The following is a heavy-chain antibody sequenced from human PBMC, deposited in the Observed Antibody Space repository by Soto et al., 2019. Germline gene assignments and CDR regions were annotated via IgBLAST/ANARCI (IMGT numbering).Heavy chain of an antibody. V-gene: IGHV2-5*02. Sequence: SGPTLVNPTQTLTLTCTLSGFSLSTSGVGVGWIRQPPGKALEWLALVYWDDDKRYSPSLKSRLTITTDTSKNQVDLRMANMEPVDTATYYCARHMTTVGYFDYWGQGTLVTVSS. CDR2: VYWDDDK. D-gene: IGHD4-17*01. CDR3: ARHMTTVGYFDY. J-gene: IGHJ4*02. CDR1: GFSLSTSGVG.